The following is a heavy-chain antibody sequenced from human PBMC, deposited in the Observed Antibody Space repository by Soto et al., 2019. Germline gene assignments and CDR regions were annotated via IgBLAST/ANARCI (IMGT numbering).Heavy chain of an antibody. D-gene: IGHD3-22*01. CDR3: ARDLYYYDSSGSEMDV. J-gene: IGHJ6*02. V-gene: IGHV3-30-3*01. CDR1: GFTFSSYA. Sequence: PGGSLRLSCAASGFTFSSYAMHWVRQAPGKGLEWVAVISYDGSNKYYADSVKGRFTISRDNSKNTLYLQMNSLRAEDTAVYYCARDLYYYDSSGSEMDVWGQGTTVTVSS. CDR2: ISYDGSNK.